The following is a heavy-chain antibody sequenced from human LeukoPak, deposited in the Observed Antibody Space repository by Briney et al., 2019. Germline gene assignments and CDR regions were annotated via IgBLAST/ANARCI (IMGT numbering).Heavy chain of an antibody. V-gene: IGHV4-30-2*01. J-gene: IGHJ4*02. CDR3: ASGGVAGPYTFDY. CDR1: GGSISSGGYS. CDR2: IYHSGST. D-gene: IGHD6-19*01. Sequence: SQTLSLTCAVSGGSISSGGYSWSWIRQPPGKGLEWIGYIYHSGSTYYNPSLKSRVTISVDRSKNQFSLKLSSVTAADTAVYCCASGGVAGPYTFDYWGQGTLVTVSS.